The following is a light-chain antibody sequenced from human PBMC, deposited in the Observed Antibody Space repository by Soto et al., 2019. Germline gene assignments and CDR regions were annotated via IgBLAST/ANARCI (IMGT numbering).Light chain of an antibody. Sequence: QAARTQPPSTSGTPGQRVTISCSGDSSNIGSHTVNWYQQLPGTAPKLLIYSNNQRPSGVPDRFSGSKSGTSASLAISGLQSEDEADYYCAAWDDSLNAYGFGTGTKVTVL. J-gene: IGLJ1*01. V-gene: IGLV1-44*01. CDR3: AAWDDSLNAYG. CDR2: SNN. CDR1: SSNIGSHT.